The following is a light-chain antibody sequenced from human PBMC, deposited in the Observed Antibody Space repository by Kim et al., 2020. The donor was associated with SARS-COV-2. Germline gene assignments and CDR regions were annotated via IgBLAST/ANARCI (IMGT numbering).Light chain of an antibody. CDR2: QDN. J-gene: IGLJ1*01. Sequence: SYELTQPPSVSVSPGQTASITCSGYKLGDKYVSWYQQKPGQSPVVVIYQDNQRPSGIPERFSGSNSGNTATLTISGTQAMDEADYYCQAWDSSLHNYVFGAGTKVTVL. CDR1: KLGDKY. V-gene: IGLV3-1*01. CDR3: QAWDSSLHNYV.